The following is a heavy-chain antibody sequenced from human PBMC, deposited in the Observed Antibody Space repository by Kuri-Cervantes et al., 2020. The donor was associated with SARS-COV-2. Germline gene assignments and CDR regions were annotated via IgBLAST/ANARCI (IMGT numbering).Heavy chain of an antibody. J-gene: IGHJ6*02. Sequence: GESLKSACSASGFTFSSYAMSWVRQAPGKGLEWVPAISGSGGSTYYADSVKGRFTIFKDNSKNTLYLQMNSLRAEDSAVYYCASGFDYGAFIPEQSDYYYGMDAWGQGTTVTVSS. V-gene: IGHV3-23*01. CDR2: ISGSGGST. CDR3: ASGFDYGAFIPEQSDYYYGMDA. CDR1: GFTFSSYA. D-gene: IGHD4-17*01.